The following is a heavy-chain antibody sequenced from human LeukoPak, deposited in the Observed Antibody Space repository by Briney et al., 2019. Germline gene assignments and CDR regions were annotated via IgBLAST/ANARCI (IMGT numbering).Heavy chain of an antibody. Sequence: GGSLRLSCAASGFTFSSYAMHWVRQAPGKGLEWVAVISYDGSNKYYADSVKGRFTISRDNSKNTLYLQMNSLRAEDTAVYYCAKDIQGYSYGSLFDYWGQGTLVTVSS. CDR1: GFTFSSYA. CDR3: AKDIQGYSYGSLFDY. D-gene: IGHD5-18*01. J-gene: IGHJ4*02. V-gene: IGHV3-30*04. CDR2: ISYDGSNK.